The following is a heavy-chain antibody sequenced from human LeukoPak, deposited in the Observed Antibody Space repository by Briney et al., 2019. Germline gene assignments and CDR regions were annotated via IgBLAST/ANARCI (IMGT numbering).Heavy chain of an antibody. D-gene: IGHD6-13*01. J-gene: IGHJ4*02. V-gene: IGHV3-7*01. CDR3: ARVGAAGTFDYFDY. CDR2: IKTDGSLI. Sequence: GGSLRLSCVASGFTFSSYWMTWVRQAPGKGLEWVANIKTDGSLIYYVDSVKGRFTISRDNAKNSLYLQMNSLRAEDTAVYYCARVGAAGTFDYFDYWGQGTLVTVSS. CDR1: GFTFSSYW.